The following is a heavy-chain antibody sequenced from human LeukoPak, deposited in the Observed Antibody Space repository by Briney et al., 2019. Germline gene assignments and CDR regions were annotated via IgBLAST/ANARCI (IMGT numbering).Heavy chain of an antibody. CDR2: MNPNSGNT. CDR1: GYTFTSYD. J-gene: IGHJ1*01. Sequence: ASVKVSCKASGYTFTSYDINWVRQATGQGLEWMGWMNPNSGNTGYAQKFQGRVTMTRNTSISTAYMELSSLRSEDTAVYYCARGRGYSSGWYSDFQHWGQGTLVTVSS. V-gene: IGHV1-8*01. D-gene: IGHD6-19*01. CDR3: ARGRGYSSGWYSDFQH.